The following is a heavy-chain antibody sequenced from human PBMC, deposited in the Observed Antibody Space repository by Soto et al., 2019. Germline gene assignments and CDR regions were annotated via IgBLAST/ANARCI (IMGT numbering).Heavy chain of an antibody. D-gene: IGHD5-18*01. CDR2: IWYDGSNK. V-gene: IGHV3-33*01. Sequence: SGGSLILSCAASGFTFSSYGMHWVRQAPGKGLEWVAVIWYDGSNKYYADSVKGRFTISRDNSKNTLYLQMNSLRAEDTAVYYCARNSIQLWQNDAFDIWGQGTMVTVSS. J-gene: IGHJ3*02. CDR3: ARNSIQLWQNDAFDI. CDR1: GFTFSSYG.